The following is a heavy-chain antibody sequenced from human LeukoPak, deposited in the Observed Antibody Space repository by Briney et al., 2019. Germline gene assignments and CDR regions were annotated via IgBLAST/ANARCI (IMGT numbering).Heavy chain of an antibody. D-gene: IGHD3-9*01. CDR1: GFTFRSYA. Sequence: GGSLKLSCTASGFTFRSYAMNWVRQAPGKGLEWVSVISLNDGSTYYADSVRGRFTISRDNSKNTLFLQMNGLRAEDTAICYCAKAMTSSTYYFDSWGQGTLVTVSS. J-gene: IGHJ4*02. V-gene: IGHV3-23*01. CDR2: ISLNDGST. CDR3: AKAMTSSTYYFDS.